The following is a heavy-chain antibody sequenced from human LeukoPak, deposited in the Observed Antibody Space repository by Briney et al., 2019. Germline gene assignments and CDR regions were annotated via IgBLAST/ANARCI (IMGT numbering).Heavy chain of an antibody. V-gene: IGHV1-8*01. J-gene: IGHJ4*02. D-gene: IGHD2-21*02. CDR3: ARGQRVTHRHRAVDY. CDR2: MNPNSGNT. Sequence: ASVKVSCKASGYTFTSYDINWVRRATGQGLEWMGWMNPNSGNTGYAQKFQGRVTMTRSTSISTAYMELSSLRSEDTAVYYCARGQRVTHRHRAVDYWGQGTLVTVSS. CDR1: GYTFTSYD.